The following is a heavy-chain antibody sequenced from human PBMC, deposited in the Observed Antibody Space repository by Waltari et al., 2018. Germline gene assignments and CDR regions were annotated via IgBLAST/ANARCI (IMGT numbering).Heavy chain of an antibody. CDR2: IYNDGST. D-gene: IGHD3-16*01. V-gene: IGHV3-53*01. CDR1: GFTVRYNY. CDR3: AREWSNATTWFGGYFDL. J-gene: IGHJ4*02. Sequence: EEELVESGGRLVQSGGSLRLSCAASGFTVRYNYMTWVRQAPGKGLEWVSVIYNDGSTFYAESVKGRFTISREISRNEVSLQMHSVRGDDAGIYYCAREWSNATTWFGGYFDLWGQGTQVIVSS.